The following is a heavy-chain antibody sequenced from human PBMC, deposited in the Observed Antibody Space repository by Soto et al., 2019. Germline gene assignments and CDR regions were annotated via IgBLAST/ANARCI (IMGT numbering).Heavy chain of an antibody. CDR3: ARDEMVVATGSRTWHYYYGMDV. Sequence: QVQLVQSGAEVKKPGSSVKVSCKSSGGTFSTYAISWVRQAPGQGLEWMGGIIPIFGTANYAQKFQGGVTITADESTTTAYMELISLRSEDTAVYYCARDEMVVATGSRTWHYYYGMDVWGQGTTVTVSS. J-gene: IGHJ6*02. CDR2: IIPIFGTA. V-gene: IGHV1-69*12. CDR1: GGTFSTYA. D-gene: IGHD2-15*01.